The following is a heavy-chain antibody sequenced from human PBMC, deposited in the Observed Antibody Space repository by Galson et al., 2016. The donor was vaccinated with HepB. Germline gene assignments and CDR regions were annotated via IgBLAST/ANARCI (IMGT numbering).Heavy chain of an antibody. CDR2: IYISGST. J-gene: IGHJ5*02. V-gene: IGHV3-53*01. D-gene: IGHD3-16*01. Sequence: SLRLSCAASGFIVSSNYMTWVRQAPGKGLEWVSIIYISGSTYYADSVKGRFTISRDNAKNSLYLQMNSLRDEDTAVYYGASPFAPERGRYVLWGQGTLVTVSS. CDR3: ASPFAPERGRYVL. CDR1: GFIVSSNY.